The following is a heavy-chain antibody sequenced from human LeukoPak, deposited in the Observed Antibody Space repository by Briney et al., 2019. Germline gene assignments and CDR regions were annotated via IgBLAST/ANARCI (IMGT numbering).Heavy chain of an antibody. Sequence: GGSLRLSCAASEFSVGSNYMTWVRQAPGKGLEWVSLIYSGGSTYYADSVKGRFTISRDNSKNTLYLQMNSLRAEDTAVYYCAKVAGYCSGGSCYGTLKTFDYWGQGTLVTVSS. D-gene: IGHD2-15*01. J-gene: IGHJ4*02. CDR1: EFSVGSNY. CDR2: IYSGGST. V-gene: IGHV3-66*01. CDR3: AKVAGYCSGGSCYGTLKTFDY.